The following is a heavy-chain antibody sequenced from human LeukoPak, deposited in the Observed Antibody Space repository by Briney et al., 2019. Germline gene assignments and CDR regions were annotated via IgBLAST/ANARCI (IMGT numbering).Heavy chain of an antibody. J-gene: IGHJ6*02. CDR1: GGSFSGYY. CDR2: INHSGST. V-gene: IGHV4-34*01. CDR3: ARVSYYDSSGNPYGMDV. Sequence: PSETLSLTCAVYGGSFSGYYWSWIRQPPGKGLEWIGEINHSGSTNYNPSLKSRVTISVDTSKNQFSLKLSSVTAADTAVYYCARVSYYDSSGNPYGMDVWGQGTTVTVSS. D-gene: IGHD3-22*01.